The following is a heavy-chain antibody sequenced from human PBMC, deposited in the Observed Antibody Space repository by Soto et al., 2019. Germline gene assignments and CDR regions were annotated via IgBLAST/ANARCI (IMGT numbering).Heavy chain of an antibody. CDR1: GFTFNSFA. D-gene: IGHD6-13*01. Sequence: GGSLRLSCSASGFTFNSFAMHWVRLAPGKGLEYVSAISGNGGATYYADSAKGRFTISRDNSKNTLYFQMSSLGADDMGVYYCVKGRKAAGNTLKAVGMDVWGQGTTVTVSS. CDR2: ISGNGGAT. V-gene: IGHV3-64D*06. J-gene: IGHJ6*02. CDR3: VKGRKAAGNTLKAVGMDV.